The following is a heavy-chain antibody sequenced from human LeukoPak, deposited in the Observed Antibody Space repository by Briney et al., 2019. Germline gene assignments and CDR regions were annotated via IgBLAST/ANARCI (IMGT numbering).Heavy chain of an antibody. CDR3: ARGGPYYSSGDFDY. J-gene: IGHJ4*02. CDR2: IIPIFGTA. CDR1: GGTLSSYA. D-gene: IGHD3-22*01. V-gene: IGHV1-69*05. Sequence: AASVKVSCKASGGTLSSYAISWVRQAPGQGLEWMGRIIPIFGTANYAQKFQGRLTITTDESTRTAYMELSSLRSEDPAMYYCARGGPYYSSGDFDYWGQGTLVTVSS.